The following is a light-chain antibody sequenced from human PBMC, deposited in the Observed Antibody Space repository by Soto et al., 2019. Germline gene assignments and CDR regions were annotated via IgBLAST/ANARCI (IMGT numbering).Light chain of an antibody. CDR1: SSDVGGYNY. J-gene: IGLJ1*01. V-gene: IGLV2-14*01. CDR3: SSYTSSSTRV. Sequence: QSALTQPASVSGSPGQSITISCTGTSSDVGGYNYVSWYQHHPGKAPELMIFEVSNRPSGVSHRFSGSKSGNTASLTSSGLQTEDEGDYYCSSYTSSSTRVFGTGTKLTVL. CDR2: EVS.